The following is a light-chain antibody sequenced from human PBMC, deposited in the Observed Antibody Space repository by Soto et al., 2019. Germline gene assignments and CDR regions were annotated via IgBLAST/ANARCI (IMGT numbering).Light chain of an antibody. CDR2: KAS. Sequence: DIQMTQSPSTLSASVGDRVTITCRASQSISSWLAWYQQKPGKAPKLLIYKASGLESGVPSRFSGSGSGTEFTLTISSLQPDDFATYYCQQSGTFGQGTKLEIK. CDR3: QQSGT. V-gene: IGKV1-5*03. J-gene: IGKJ2*01. CDR1: QSISSW.